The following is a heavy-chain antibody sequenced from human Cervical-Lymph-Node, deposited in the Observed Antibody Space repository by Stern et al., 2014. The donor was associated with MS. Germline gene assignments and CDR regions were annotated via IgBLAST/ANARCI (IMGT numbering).Heavy chain of an antibody. V-gene: IGHV3-21*01. CDR1: GFTFSSYS. D-gene: IGHD4-23*01. J-gene: IGHJ4*02. Sequence: EVQLVESGGGLVKPGGSLRLSCAASGFTFSSYSMNWVRQAPGRGLEWVASIRCGGSYITYAESLKGRFTIARDNAKDSLYLQMNSLRAEDTAVYYCARGRGGNYRYYFDYWGQGTLVTVSS. CDR3: ARGRGGNYRYYFDY. CDR2: IRCGGSYI.